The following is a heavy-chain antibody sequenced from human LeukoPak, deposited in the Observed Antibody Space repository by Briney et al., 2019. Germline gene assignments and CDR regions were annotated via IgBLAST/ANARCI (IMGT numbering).Heavy chain of an antibody. D-gene: IGHD6-19*01. J-gene: IGHJ3*02. V-gene: IGHV4-34*01. CDR3: ARHRIAVHAFDI. CDR1: GGSFSGYY. Sequence: SETLSLTCAVYGGSFSGYYWSWIRQPPGKGLEWIGEINHSGSTNYNPSLKSRVTMSVDTSKNQFSLKLSSVTAADTAVYYCARHRIAVHAFDIWGQGTMVTVSS. CDR2: INHSGST.